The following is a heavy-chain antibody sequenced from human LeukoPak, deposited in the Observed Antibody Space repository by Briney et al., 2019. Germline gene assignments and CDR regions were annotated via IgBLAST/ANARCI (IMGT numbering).Heavy chain of an antibody. CDR3: ARGEWDLRD. CDR2: RNGGST. V-gene: IGHV3-20*04. J-gene: IGHJ4*02. Sequence: PGGSLRLSCAASGFMFADHGMTWVRQVPGKGLEWVSGRNGGSTGYVDSVKGRFTISRDNAKNVLFLQMNNLRAEDTAFYYCARGEWDLRDWGQGTLVIVSS. D-gene: IGHD1-26*01. CDR1: GFMFADHG.